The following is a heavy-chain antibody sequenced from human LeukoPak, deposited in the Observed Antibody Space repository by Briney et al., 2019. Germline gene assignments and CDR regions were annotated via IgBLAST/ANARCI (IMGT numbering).Heavy chain of an antibody. CDR3: AKGIAVAGTAYFDY. J-gene: IGHJ4*02. Sequence: GRSLRLSCAASGFTFDDYAMHWVRHAPGKGLEWVSGISWNSGSIGYADSVKGRFTISRDNAKNSLYLQMNSLRAEDTAVYYCAKGIAVAGTAYFDYWGQGTLVTVSS. V-gene: IGHV3-9*01. CDR1: GFTFDDYA. CDR2: ISWNSGSI. D-gene: IGHD6-19*01.